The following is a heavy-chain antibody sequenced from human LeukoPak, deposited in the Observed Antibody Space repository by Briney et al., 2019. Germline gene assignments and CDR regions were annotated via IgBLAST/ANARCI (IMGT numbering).Heavy chain of an antibody. CDR1: GFTVSSYS. J-gene: IGHJ4*02. V-gene: IGHV3-48*04. CDR2: ISISISTI. CDR3: ARDLQRGLPWMG. Sequence: PAGGSLRLSCAASGFTVSSYSMKWVRQAPGKGLGWVSYISISISTIYYAGSVKGRFTISRDNAKNSLSLQMNRLRAEDTAVYYCARDLQRGLPWMGWGQGTLVTVSS. D-gene: IGHD3-16*01.